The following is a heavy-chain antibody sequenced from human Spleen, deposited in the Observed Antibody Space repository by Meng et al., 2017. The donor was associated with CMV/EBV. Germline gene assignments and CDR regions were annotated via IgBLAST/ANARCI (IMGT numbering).Heavy chain of an antibody. Sequence: GGSLRLSCAASGFTFSSYWMNWVRQAPGKGLEWVANIKQDGSEKYYVDSVKGRFTISRDNAKNSLYLQMNSLRAEDTAVYYCARDRPYYYYYGMDVWGQGTTVTVSS. CDR3: ARDRPYYYYYGMDV. J-gene: IGHJ6*02. V-gene: IGHV3-7*01. CDR1: GFTFSSYW. CDR2: IKQDGSEK.